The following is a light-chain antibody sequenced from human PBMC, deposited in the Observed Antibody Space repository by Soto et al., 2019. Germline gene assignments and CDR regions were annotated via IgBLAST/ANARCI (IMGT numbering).Light chain of an antibody. CDR1: QSVSSNY. CDR2: DAS. J-gene: IGKJ1*01. CDR3: QQYGSLPRT. V-gene: IGKV3-20*01. Sequence: EIVLTQSPGTLSLSPGERATLSCGASQSVSSNYLAWYQQKPGQPPRVLIHDASSRATGIPDRFSGSGSGTDFTLTISRLEPEDFAVYYCQQYGSLPRTFGQGTKVEIK.